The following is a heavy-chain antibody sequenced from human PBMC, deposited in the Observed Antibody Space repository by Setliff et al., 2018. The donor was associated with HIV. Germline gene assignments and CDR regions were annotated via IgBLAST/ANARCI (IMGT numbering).Heavy chain of an antibody. CDR2: VNPDNGRT. D-gene: IGHD7-27*01. CDR3: ARDRRAGVYYYTDV. CDR1: GYIFTGYY. V-gene: IGHV1-2*02. J-gene: IGHJ6*03. Sequence: ASVKVSCKASGYIFTGYYMHWVRRAPGQGFEWMGWVNPDNGRTQYGQKFQGRLTLTRDTSIRTAYMELSGLTFDDTAMYYCARDRRAGVYYYTDVWGTGTTVTVSS.